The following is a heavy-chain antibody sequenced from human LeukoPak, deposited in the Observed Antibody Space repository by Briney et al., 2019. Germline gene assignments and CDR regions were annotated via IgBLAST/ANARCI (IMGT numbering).Heavy chain of an antibody. Sequence: ASVKVSCKASGGTFSSYAISWVRQAPGQGLEWMGGIIPIFGTANYAQKFQGRVTITTDEPTSTAYMELSSLRSEDTAVYYCALAWNQYDSYMDVWGKGTTVTVSS. J-gene: IGHJ6*03. CDR2: IIPIFGTA. D-gene: IGHD1-1*01. V-gene: IGHV1-69*05. CDR1: GGTFSSYA. CDR3: ALAWNQYDSYMDV.